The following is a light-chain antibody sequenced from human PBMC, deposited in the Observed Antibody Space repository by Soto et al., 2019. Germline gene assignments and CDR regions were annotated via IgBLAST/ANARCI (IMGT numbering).Light chain of an antibody. CDR3: QQHNNWPKT. CDR1: QSVSSS. J-gene: IGKJ1*01. Sequence: ILLTQCPANMSESGGARATISCRASQSVSSSLAWHQQRPGQAPRLLIYKASTRATGIPARFSGSGSGTEFTLTISSLQSDDFAIYCCQQHNNWPKTFGQGTKVDIK. CDR2: KAS. V-gene: IGKV3-15*01.